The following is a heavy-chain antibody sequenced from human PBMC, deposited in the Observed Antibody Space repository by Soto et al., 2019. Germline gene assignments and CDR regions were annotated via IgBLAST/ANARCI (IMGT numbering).Heavy chain of an antibody. CDR2: ISSSSSTI. CDR1: GFTFSSYS. D-gene: IGHD3-10*01. Sequence: EVQLVESGGGLVQPGGSLRLSCAASGFTFSSYSMNWVRQAPGKGLEWVSYISSSSSTIYYADSVKGRFTISRDNAKNSLYLQMNSLRDEDTAVYYCARVGRGIVGLGSSRHYYGMDVWGQGTTVTVSS. CDR3: ARVGRGIVGLGSSRHYYGMDV. V-gene: IGHV3-48*02. J-gene: IGHJ6*02.